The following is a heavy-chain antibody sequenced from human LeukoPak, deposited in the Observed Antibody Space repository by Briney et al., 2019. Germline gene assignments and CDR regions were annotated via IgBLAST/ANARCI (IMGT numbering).Heavy chain of an antibody. D-gene: IGHD5-12*01. CDR1: GFTFSSYA. J-gene: IGHJ6*02. Sequence: PGRSLRLSCAASGFTFSSYAMHWVRQAPGKGLEWVAVISYDGSNKYYADSVKGRFTISRDNSKNTLYLQMNSLRAEDTAVYYCARDGSGYSGPADYYYGMDVWGQGTTVTVSS. V-gene: IGHV3-30-3*01. CDR2: ISYDGSNK. CDR3: ARDGSGYSGPADYYYGMDV.